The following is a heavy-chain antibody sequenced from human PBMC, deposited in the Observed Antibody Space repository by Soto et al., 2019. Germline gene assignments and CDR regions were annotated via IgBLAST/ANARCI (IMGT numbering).Heavy chain of an antibody. CDR1: GASLSSREYY. CDR3: GRVMIGTSRQTDSDY. V-gene: IGHV4-39*01. Sequence: KPXXTLSITCTVSGASLSSREYYWGWIRQTPGKGLEWIGNIDYNGVTYYNPSLKSRVTVSKDTSKNQFSLKVASVTASDTAIYYCGRVMIGTSRQTDSDYWGQGTQVTVSS. J-gene: IGHJ4*02. D-gene: IGHD2-8*01. CDR2: IDYNGVT.